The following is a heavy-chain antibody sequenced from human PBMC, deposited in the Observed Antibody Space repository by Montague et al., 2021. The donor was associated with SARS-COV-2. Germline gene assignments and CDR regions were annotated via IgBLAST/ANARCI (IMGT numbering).Heavy chain of an antibody. D-gene: IGHD3-3*01. CDR3: ARKTSRGLTIFGVVTASYCFDY. CDR1: GGSISSSSYF. Sequence: SETLSLTCTVSGGSISSSSYFWGWIRQPPGKGLEWIGSIYYSGSTYYNPSLKSRVTISVDTSKNQFSLKLSSVTAADTAVFYCARKTSRGLTIFGVVTASYCFDYWGQGTTVTVSS. J-gene: IGHJ4*02. V-gene: IGHV4-39*01. CDR2: IYYSGST.